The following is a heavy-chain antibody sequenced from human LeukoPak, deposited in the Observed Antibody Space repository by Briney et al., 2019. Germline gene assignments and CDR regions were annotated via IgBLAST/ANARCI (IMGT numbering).Heavy chain of an antibody. CDR3: ASSYDYVWGSYRPPYFDY. D-gene: IGHD3-16*02. V-gene: IGHV4-34*01. CDR1: GGSFSGYY. Sequence: SETLSLTCAVYGGSFSGYYWSWIRQPPGKGLEWIGEINYSGSTNYNPSLKSRVTISVDTSKNQFSLKLSSVTAADTAVYYCASSYDYVWGSYRPPYFDYWGQGTLVTVSS. CDR2: INYSGST. J-gene: IGHJ4*02.